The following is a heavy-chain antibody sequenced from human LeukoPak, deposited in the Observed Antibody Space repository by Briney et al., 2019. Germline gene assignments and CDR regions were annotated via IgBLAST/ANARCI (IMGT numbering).Heavy chain of an antibody. J-gene: IGHJ5*02. CDR3: ARDGLYSGYDFGGKSSWFDP. Sequence: SQTLSLTCTVSGGSISSGDYYWSWIRQPPGKGLEWIGYIYYSGSAYYNPSLKSRVTISVDTSKNQFSLKLSSVTAADTAVYYCARDGLYSGYDFGGKSSWFDPWGRGTLVTVSS. V-gene: IGHV4-30-4*08. CDR2: IYYSGSA. CDR1: GGSISSGDYY. D-gene: IGHD5-12*01.